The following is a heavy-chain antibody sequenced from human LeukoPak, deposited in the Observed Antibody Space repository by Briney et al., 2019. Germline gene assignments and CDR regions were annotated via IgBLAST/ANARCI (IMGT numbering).Heavy chain of an antibody. CDR2: ISSSSSYI. CDR3: ARLYYDSSGYPSPFDY. D-gene: IGHD3-22*01. V-gene: IGHV3-21*01. Sequence: GGSLRLSCAASGFTFSSYRMNWVRQAPGKGLEWVSSISSSSSYIYYADSVKGRFTISRDNAKNSLYLQMNSLRAEDTAVYYCARLYYDSSGYPSPFDYWGQGTLVTVSS. CDR1: GFTFSSYR. J-gene: IGHJ4*02.